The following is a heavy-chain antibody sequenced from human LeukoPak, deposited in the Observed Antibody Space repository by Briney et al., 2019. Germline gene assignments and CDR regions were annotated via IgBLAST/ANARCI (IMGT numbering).Heavy chain of an antibody. CDR2: TYYSGST. V-gene: IGHV4-30-4*08. CDR3: ARGISSNDYTSWRFDP. CDR1: GGSISSGDYY. D-gene: IGHD4-11*01. Sequence: SETLSLTCTVSGGSISSGDYYWSWIRQPPGKGLEWIGYTYYSGSTYYNPSLKSRVTISVDTSKNQFSLKLSSVTAADTAVYYCARGISSNDYTSWRFDPWGQGTLVTVSS. J-gene: IGHJ5*02.